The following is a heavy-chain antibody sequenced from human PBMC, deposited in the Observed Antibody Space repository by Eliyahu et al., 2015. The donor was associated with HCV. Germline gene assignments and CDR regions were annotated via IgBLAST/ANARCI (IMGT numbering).Heavy chain of an antibody. J-gene: IGHJ4*02. CDR2: INHSGST. CDR3: ARGKGYCSGGSCPRWDY. V-gene: IGHV4-34*01. Sequence: QVQLQQWGAGLLKPSETLSLTCAVYGGSFSGYYWSWIRQPPGKGLEWIGEINHSGSTNYNPSLKSRVTISVDTSKNQFSLKLSSVTAADTAVYYCARGKGYCSGGSCPRWDYWGQGTLVTVSS. CDR1: GGSFSGYY. D-gene: IGHD2-15*01.